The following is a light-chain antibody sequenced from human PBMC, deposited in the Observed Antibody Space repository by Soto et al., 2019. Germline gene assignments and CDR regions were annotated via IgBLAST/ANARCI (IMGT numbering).Light chain of an antibody. CDR3: QKYNNAPQLT. CDR2: AAS. CDR1: QDISNY. V-gene: IGKV1-27*01. Sequence: GDSVTITCRASQDISNYLAWYQQKPGKVPKLLIYAASTLQSGVPSRFSGSGSGTDFTLTISSLQPEDVATYYCQKYNNAPQLTFGGGTKVDIK. J-gene: IGKJ4*01.